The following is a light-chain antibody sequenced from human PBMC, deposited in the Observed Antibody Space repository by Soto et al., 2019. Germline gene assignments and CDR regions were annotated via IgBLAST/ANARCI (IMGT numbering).Light chain of an antibody. Sequence: DIQMTQSPSSLSASVGDRVTITCQASQDISNYLNWYQQKPGKAPKLLIYDASNLETGVPSRFSGSGSGTDFTFTISSLQPEDIATYYCQPYDNRPPWTFGQGNKVEIK. CDR2: DAS. CDR1: QDISNY. CDR3: QPYDNRPPWT. J-gene: IGKJ1*01. V-gene: IGKV1-33*01.